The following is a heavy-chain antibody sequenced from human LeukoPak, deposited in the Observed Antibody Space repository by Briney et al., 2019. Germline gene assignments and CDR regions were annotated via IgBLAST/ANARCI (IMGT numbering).Heavy chain of an antibody. CDR2: ISGSGADT. V-gene: IGHV3-23*01. D-gene: IGHD5-18*01. CDR1: GFTFRGYA. J-gene: IGHJ4*02. Sequence: GGSLRLSCAASGFTFRGYAMSWVRQAPGKGLEWVSVISGSGADTYYADSVKGRFSISRDNSKNTLYLQMNSLRAEDTAVYYCAKGTRGYSYGPTIDYWGQGTLVTVSS. CDR3: AKGTRGYSYGPTIDY.